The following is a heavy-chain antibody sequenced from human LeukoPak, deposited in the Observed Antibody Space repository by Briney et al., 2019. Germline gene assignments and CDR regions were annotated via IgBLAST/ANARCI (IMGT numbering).Heavy chain of an antibody. CDR1: GFTFDDYG. V-gene: IGHV3-20*04. Sequence: PGGSLRLSCAASGFTFDDYGMSWVRQAPGKGLEWVSGINWNGGSTGYADSVKGRFTISRDNAKNCLYLQMNSLRAEDTALYYCARAFGRGYYYGSGSYPLDYWGQGTLVTVSS. J-gene: IGHJ4*02. CDR2: INWNGGST. D-gene: IGHD3-10*01. CDR3: ARAFGRGYYYGSGSYPLDY.